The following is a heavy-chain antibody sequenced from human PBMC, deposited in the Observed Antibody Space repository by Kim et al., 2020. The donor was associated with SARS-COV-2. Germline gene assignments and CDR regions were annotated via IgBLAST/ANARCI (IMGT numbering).Heavy chain of an antibody. CDR3: ARHYAQNYDFWSGYYFDY. Sequence: KSRVTISVDTSKNQFSLKLSSVTAADTAVYYCARHYAQNYDFWSGYYFDYWGQGTLVTVSS. D-gene: IGHD3-3*01. J-gene: IGHJ4*02. V-gene: IGHV4-59*08.